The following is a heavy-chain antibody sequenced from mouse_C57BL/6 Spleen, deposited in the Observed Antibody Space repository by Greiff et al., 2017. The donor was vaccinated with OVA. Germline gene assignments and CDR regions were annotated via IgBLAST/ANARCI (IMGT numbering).Heavy chain of an antibody. J-gene: IGHJ1*03. CDR3: TGIPNWDFYWYFDV. Sequence: EVKVEESGGGLVQPGGSMKLSCVASGFTFSNYWMNWVRQSPEKGLEWVAQIRLKSDNYATHYAESVKGRFTISRDDSKSSVYLQMNNLRAEDTGIYYCTGIPNWDFYWYFDVWGTGTTVTVSS. CDR2: IRLKSDNYAT. D-gene: IGHD4-1*01. CDR1: GFTFSNYW. V-gene: IGHV6-3*01.